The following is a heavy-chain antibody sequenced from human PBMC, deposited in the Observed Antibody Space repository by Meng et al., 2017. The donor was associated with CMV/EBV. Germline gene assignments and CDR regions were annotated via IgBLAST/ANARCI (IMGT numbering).Heavy chain of an antibody. Sequence: GGSLRLSCAASGFTFDDYAMHCVRQAPGKGLEWVAVISYDGSNKYYADSVKGRFTISRDNSKNTLYLQMNSLRAEDTAVYYCARVRAIAARHFDNWGQGTLVTVSS. V-gene: IGHV3-30*04. CDR2: ISYDGSNK. CDR3: ARVRAIAARHFDN. D-gene: IGHD6-6*01. J-gene: IGHJ4*02. CDR1: GFTFDDYA.